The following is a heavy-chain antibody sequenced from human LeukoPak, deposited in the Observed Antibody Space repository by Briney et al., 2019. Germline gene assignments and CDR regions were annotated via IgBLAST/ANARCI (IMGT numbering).Heavy chain of an antibody. CDR3: ATIPSHWGSPRRYYGMDV. J-gene: IGHJ6*02. CDR1: GFTFSSYA. Sequence: GGSLRLSCAASGFTFSSYAMHWVRQAPGKGLEWVAVISYDGSNKYYADSVKGRFTISRDNSKNTLYLQMNSLRAEDTAVYYCATIPSHWGSPRRYYGMDVWGQGTTATVSS. D-gene: IGHD7-27*01. CDR2: ISYDGSNK. V-gene: IGHV3-30-3*01.